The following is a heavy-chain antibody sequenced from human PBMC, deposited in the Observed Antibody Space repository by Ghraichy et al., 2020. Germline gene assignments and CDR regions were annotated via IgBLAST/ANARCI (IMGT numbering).Heavy chain of an antibody. CDR2: ISGSGDTT. CDR3: GNGDHGFPDQYNMDV. Sequence: GGSLRLSCAASGFTFSNYAMSWVRQAPGKGLEWVSAISGSGDTTYYVDSVNGRFAISRDNSKSTLYLQMNSLKAEDTATYSCGNGDHGFPDQYNMDVWGLGTTVTVSS. D-gene: IGHD1-1*01. CDR1: GFTFSNYA. J-gene: IGHJ6*02. V-gene: IGHV3-23*01.